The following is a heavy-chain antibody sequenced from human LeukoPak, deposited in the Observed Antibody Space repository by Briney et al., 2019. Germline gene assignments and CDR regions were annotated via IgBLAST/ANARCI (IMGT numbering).Heavy chain of an antibody. D-gene: IGHD4-23*01. V-gene: IGHV1-2*02. J-gene: IGHJ4*02. CDR3: ARSDYGGNPVDY. CDR1: GYTFVAYY. CDR2: INPNSGGT. Sequence: ASVKVSCKASGYTFVAYYMHWVRQAPGQGLEWMGWINPNSGGTNYAQQFQGRVTMTRDTSISTAYMELSRLRSDDTAVYYCARSDYGGNPVDYWGQGTLVTVSS.